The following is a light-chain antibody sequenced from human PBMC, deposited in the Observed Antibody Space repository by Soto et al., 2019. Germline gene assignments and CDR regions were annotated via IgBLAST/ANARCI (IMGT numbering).Light chain of an antibody. CDR2: EDN. CDR1: SGSLASNY. J-gene: IGLJ2*01. V-gene: IGLV6-57*04. CDR3: QSYDSSNHAV. Sequence: NFMLTQPHSVSESPGKTVTISCTRSSGSLASNYVQWYQQRPGSAPTTVIYEDNQRPSGVPDRFSGSIDSSSNSASLTISGLKTEDEADYYCQSYDSSNHAVFGGGTKLNVL.